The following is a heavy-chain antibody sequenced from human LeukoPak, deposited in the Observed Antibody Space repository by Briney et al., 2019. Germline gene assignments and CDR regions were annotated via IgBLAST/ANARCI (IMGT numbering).Heavy chain of an antibody. V-gene: IGHV1-69*05. Sequence: SVKVSSKASGGTFSSYAISWVRQAPGQGLEWMGGIIPIFGTANYAQKFQGRVTITTDESTSTAYMELSSLRSDDTAVYYCAKLTTVTTTPDYTENWFDPWGQGTLVTVSS. CDR1: GGTFSSYA. D-gene: IGHD4-17*01. CDR2: IIPIFGTA. CDR3: AKLTTVTTTPDYTENWFDP. J-gene: IGHJ5*02.